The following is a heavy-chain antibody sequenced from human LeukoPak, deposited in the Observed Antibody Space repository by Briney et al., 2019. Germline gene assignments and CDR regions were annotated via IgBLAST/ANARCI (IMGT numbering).Heavy chain of an antibody. Sequence: GGSLRLSCAASGFSFSSYGMHWVRQAPGKGLEWVALISYDGSNKYYADSVNGRFTISRDNSKNTLYLQMNSLRAEDTAVYYCAKEWYYYDTSGYYSYFDYWGQGTLVTISS. CDR1: GFSFSSYG. D-gene: IGHD3-22*01. V-gene: IGHV3-30*18. CDR2: ISYDGSNK. CDR3: AKEWYYYDTSGYYSYFDY. J-gene: IGHJ4*02.